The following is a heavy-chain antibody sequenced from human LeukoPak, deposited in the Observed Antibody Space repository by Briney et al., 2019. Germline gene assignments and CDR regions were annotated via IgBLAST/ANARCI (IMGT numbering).Heavy chain of an antibody. CDR2: IYSGGST. CDR3: ARFYYYYYMDV. V-gene: IGHV3-53*03. Sequence: GGSLRLSCAASEFSVGSNYMTWVRQVPGKGLEWVSLIYSGGSTYYADSVKGRFTISRDNAKNSLYLQMNSLRAEDTAVYYCARFYYYYYMDVWGKGTTVTISS. J-gene: IGHJ6*03. CDR1: EFSVGSNY.